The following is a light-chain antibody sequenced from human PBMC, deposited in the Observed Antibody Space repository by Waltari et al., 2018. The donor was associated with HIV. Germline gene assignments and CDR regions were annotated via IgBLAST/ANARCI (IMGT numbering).Light chain of an antibody. Sequence: QLVLTQSPSASASLGASVKLTCTLSSGHSRYAIAWHQQQPEKGPRYLMKVNSDGSHTKGDGIPDRFSGYSSGAEHYLTISSLQSEDEADYYCQTWSTGIYVFGTVTKVTVL. J-gene: IGLJ1*01. CDR2: VNSDGSH. V-gene: IGLV4-69*01. CDR3: QTWSTGIYV. CDR1: SGHSRYA.